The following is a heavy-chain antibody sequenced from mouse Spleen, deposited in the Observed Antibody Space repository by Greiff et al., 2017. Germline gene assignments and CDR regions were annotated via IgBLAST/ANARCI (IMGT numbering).Heavy chain of an antibody. V-gene: IGHV1-22*01. J-gene: IGHJ4*01. CDR1: GYTFTDYN. CDR2: INPNNGGT. Sequence: EVQLQQSGPELVKPGASVKMSCKASGYTFTDYNMHWVKQSHGKSLEWIGYINPNNGGTSYNQKFKGKATLTVNKSSSTAYMELRSLTSEDSAVYYCARLDYYGSSYRYAMDYWGQGTSVTVSS. CDR3: ARLDYYGSSYRYAMDY. D-gene: IGHD1-1*01.